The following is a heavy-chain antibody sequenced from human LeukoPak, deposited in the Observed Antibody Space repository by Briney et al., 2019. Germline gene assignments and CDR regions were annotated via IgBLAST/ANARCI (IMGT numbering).Heavy chain of an antibody. CDR1: GFTFSSYA. V-gene: IGHV3-23*01. J-gene: IGHJ4*02. CDR3: AKDFTYYYDSSGYFDY. Sequence: GGSLRLSCAASGFTFSSYAMSWVRQAPGKGLEWVSAISGSGGSTYYADSVKGRFTISRDNSKNTLYLQMNSLRAEDTAVYYRAKDFTYYYDSSGYFDYWGQGTLVTVSS. D-gene: IGHD3-22*01. CDR2: ISGSGGST.